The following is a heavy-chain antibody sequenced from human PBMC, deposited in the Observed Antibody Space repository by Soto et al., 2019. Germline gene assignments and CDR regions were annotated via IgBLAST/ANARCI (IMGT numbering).Heavy chain of an antibody. CDR1: GGSFSAYY. CDR2: IKHSGST. CDR3: AKGKHPDY. J-gene: IGHJ4*02. Sequence: QVQLQQWGAGLLKPSETLSLPCAVYGGSFSAYYWSWIRQPPGKGLEWIGEIKHSGSTNYNPSLKSRVTISADTSKYQFSLKLTSVTAADTAVYYCAKGKHPDYWGQGTLVTVSS. V-gene: IGHV4-34*01.